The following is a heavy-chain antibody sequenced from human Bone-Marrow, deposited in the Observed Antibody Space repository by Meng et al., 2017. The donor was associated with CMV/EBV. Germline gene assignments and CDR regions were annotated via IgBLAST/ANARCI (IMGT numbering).Heavy chain of an antibody. CDR1: GFTFSSYW. Sequence: GESLKISCAASGFTFSSYWMSWVRQAPGKGLEWVANIKQDGSEKYYVDSVKGRFTISRDSAKNSLYLQMNSLRAEDTAVYYCARDESPENYYDSSGYYYRNVYFDYWGQGTLVTVSS. CDR3: ARDESPENYYDSSGYYYRNVYFDY. D-gene: IGHD3-22*01. J-gene: IGHJ4*02. V-gene: IGHV3-7*01. CDR2: IKQDGSEK.